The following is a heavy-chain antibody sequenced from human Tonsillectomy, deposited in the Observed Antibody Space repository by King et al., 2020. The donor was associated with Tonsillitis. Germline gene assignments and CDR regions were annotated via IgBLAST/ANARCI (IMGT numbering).Heavy chain of an antibody. CDR1: GFTFRSYW. CDR3: ARVTSSGWDY. D-gene: IGHD6-19*01. V-gene: IGHV3-7*03. J-gene: IGHJ4*02. Sequence: VQLVESGGGLVQPGGGSLRLSCAASGFTFRSYWMSWVRQAPGKGLEWVANIKQDGSDKYYVESVKGRFTISRDNAKNSLYLQMDSLRAEDTAVYYCARVTSSGWDYWGQGTLVTVSS. CDR2: IKQDGSDK.